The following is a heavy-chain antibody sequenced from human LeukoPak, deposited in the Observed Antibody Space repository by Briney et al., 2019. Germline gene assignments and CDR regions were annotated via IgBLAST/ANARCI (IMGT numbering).Heavy chain of an antibody. CDR3: ARHGDTDLATGSNWFDP. CDR1: GGSLNNYY. J-gene: IGHJ5*02. V-gene: IGHV4-4*09. CDR2: IHTSGSD. Sequence: SETLSLTCNVSGGSLNNYYWSWFRQPPGMGLEWIGYIHTSGSDNYEPALKRRVSMSIDTSTNSFSLRVLSVTAADTALYFCARHGDTDLATGSNWFDPWGQGILVTVSS. D-gene: IGHD1-1*01.